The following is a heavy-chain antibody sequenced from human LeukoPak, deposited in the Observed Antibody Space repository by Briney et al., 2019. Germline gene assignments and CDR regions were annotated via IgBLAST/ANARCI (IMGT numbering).Heavy chain of an antibody. Sequence: GGSLRLSCAASGFTFSSYAMSWVRQAPGKGLEWVSAISGSGGSTYYADSVKGRFTISRDNSKNTLYLQMNSLRAEDTAVYYCARLSRLTDSHYPYPTYYFDFWGQGTLVPVSS. D-gene: IGHD3-16*02. CDR2: ISGSGGST. CDR3: ARLSRLTDSHYPYPTYYFDF. J-gene: IGHJ4*02. CDR1: GFTFSSYA. V-gene: IGHV3-23*01.